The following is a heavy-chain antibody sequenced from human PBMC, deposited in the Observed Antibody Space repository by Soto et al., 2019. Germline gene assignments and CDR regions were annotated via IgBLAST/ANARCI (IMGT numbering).Heavy chain of an antibody. Sequence: ASVKVSCKASGYTFTSYAMHWVRQAPGQRLEWMGWINAGNGNTKYSQKFQGRVTITRDTSASTAYMELSSLRSEDTAVYYCAREGQRWLQLLTGYWGQGTLVTVSS. CDR1: GYTFTSYA. CDR3: AREGQRWLQLLTGY. V-gene: IGHV1-3*01. D-gene: IGHD1-1*01. CDR2: INAGNGNT. J-gene: IGHJ4*02.